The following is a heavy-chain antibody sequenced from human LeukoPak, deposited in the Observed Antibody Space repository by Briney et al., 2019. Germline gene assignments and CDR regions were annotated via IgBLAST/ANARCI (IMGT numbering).Heavy chain of an antibody. CDR1: GGSFSGYY. J-gene: IGHJ6*02. V-gene: IGHV4-34*01. CDR2: INHSGST. D-gene: IGHD4-23*01. CDR3: ASGDYGGNSDYYYGMDD. Sequence: SETLSLTCAVYGGSFSGYYWSWIRQPPGKGLEWIGEINHSGSTSYNPSLRSRVTISVDTSKNQFSLKLSSVTAADTAVYYCASGDYGGNSDYYYGMDDWGQGTTVTVSS.